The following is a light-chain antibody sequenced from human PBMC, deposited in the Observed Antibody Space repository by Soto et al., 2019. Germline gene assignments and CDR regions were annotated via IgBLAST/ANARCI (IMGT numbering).Light chain of an antibody. Sequence: QSVLTQPPXTSGTPGQRVTISCSGSSSNIGSNHVYWYQQFPGMAPKLLMYRSDQRPTGVPDRFSGSKSGTSASLAISGLRSDDEADYYCSARDDSLSGVVFGGGTKLTVL. CDR2: RSD. CDR1: SSNIGSNH. CDR3: SARDDSLSGVV. V-gene: IGLV1-47*01. J-gene: IGLJ2*01.